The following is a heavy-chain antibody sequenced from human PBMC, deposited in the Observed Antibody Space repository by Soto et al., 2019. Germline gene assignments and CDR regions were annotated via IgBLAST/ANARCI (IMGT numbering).Heavy chain of an antibody. CDR1: GFTFSRSG. CDR2: IWYDGSNK. Sequence: QVQLVESGGGVVQPGRSLRLSCAASGFTFSRSGMHWVRQAPGKGLEWVAIIWYDGSNKYYADSVKGRFTISRDNSNDTLYLQMNSLRAEDTALNYCARVKSHGMDVWGQGTTVTVSS. CDR3: ARVKSHGMDV. J-gene: IGHJ6*02. V-gene: IGHV3-33*01.